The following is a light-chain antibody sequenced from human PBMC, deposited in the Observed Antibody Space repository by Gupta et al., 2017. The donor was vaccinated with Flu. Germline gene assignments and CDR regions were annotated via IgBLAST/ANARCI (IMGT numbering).Light chain of an antibody. CDR3: QQYGITMYT. J-gene: IGKJ2*01. Sequence: ESATLSCRASQSVSNNYLTWYQQKPGQAPRLLIYGASSRATGIPDRFSGSGSGTDFTLTISRLEPEDFAVYYCQQYGITMYTFGQGTKLEIK. CDR1: QSVSNNY. V-gene: IGKV3-20*01. CDR2: GAS.